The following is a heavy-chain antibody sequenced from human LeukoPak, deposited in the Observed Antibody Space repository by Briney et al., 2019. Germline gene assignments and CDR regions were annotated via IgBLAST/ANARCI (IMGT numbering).Heavy chain of an antibody. CDR2: IYTSGST. V-gene: IGHV4-61*02. Sequence: PSETLSLTCTVSGGSISSGSYYWSWIRQPAGKGLEWIGRIYTSGSTNYNPSLKSRVTISVDTSKNQFSLKLSSVTAADTAVYYGARGSGSYCDWGQGTLVTVSS. J-gene: IGHJ4*02. CDR1: GGSISSGSYY. CDR3: ARGSGSYCD. D-gene: IGHD1-26*01.